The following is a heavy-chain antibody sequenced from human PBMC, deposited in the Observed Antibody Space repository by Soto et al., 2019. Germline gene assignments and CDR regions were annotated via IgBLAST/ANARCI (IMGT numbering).Heavy chain of an antibody. J-gene: IGHJ6*02. D-gene: IGHD6-6*01. CDR1: GYTFTGYY. CDR3: ARGHSSSSWVGYYYYGMDV. V-gene: IGHV1-2*02. Sequence: ASVKVSCKASGYTFTGYYMHWVRQAPRQGLEWMGWIHPNSGGTNYAQKFQGRVTMTRDTSISTAYMELSRLRSDDTSVYYCARGHSSSSWVGYYYYGMDVGGQGTTVTVSS. CDR2: IHPNSGGT.